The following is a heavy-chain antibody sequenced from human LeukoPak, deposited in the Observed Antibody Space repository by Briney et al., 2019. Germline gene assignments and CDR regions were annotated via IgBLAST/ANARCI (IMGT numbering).Heavy chain of an antibody. CDR2: INDSGGRT. Sequence: GGSLRLSCAASGCTFSSYAMSWVRQGPGKGLEWVSSINDSGGRTYYADSVKGRFTISSDNSKNTLYLQMNSLRAEDAAVYYCAKAPVTTCSGAYCYPFDYWGQGTLVTVSS. V-gene: IGHV3-23*01. J-gene: IGHJ4*02. CDR1: GCTFSSYA. CDR3: AKAPVTTCSGAYCYPFDY. D-gene: IGHD2-15*01.